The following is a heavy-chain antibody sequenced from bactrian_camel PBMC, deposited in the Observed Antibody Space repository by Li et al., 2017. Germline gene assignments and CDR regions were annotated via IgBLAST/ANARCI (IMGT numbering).Heavy chain of an antibody. V-gene: IGHV3S57*01. CDR2: FRGDGRT. Sequence: HVQLVESGGGSVQAGGSLRLSCAASGYTYSSTFCMGWFRQAPGKEREGVAAFRGDGRTSYADSVKGRFTISRDNAKNTLYLQMNSLKSEDTALYYCATRVGHWGQGTQVTVS. CDR3: ATRVGH. J-gene: IGHJ6*01. CDR1: GYTYSSTFC.